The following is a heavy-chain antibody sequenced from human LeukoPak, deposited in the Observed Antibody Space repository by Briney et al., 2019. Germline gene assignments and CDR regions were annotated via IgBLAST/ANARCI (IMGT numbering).Heavy chain of an antibody. CDR3: ARGGYGDYVSLFQH. D-gene: IGHD4-17*01. V-gene: IGHV6-1*01. Sequence: SQTLSLTCAISGDSVSSNSAAWNWIRQSPSRGLEWLGRTYYRSKWYNEYAVSVKSRIIINPDTSKNQFSLQLDSVTPEDTAVYYCARGGYGDYVSLFQHWGQGTLVTVSS. CDR1: GDSVSSNSAA. CDR2: TYYRSKWYN. J-gene: IGHJ1*01.